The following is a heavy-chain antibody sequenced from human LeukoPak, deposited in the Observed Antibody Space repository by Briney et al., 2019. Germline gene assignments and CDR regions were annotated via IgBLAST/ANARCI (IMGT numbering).Heavy chain of an antibody. CDR3: ARVLSGYFYS. V-gene: IGHV3-53*01. J-gene: IGHJ5*01. Sequence: SGGSLRLSCAASGFTVSGNNMSWVRQAPGKGLEWVPVIYSDGDTDYADSVKGRFTISRDSSKNTLYLQMNSLRAGDTAVYYCARVLSGYFYSWGQGTLVTVSS. CDR2: IYSDGDT. D-gene: IGHD3-3*01. CDR1: GFTVSGNN.